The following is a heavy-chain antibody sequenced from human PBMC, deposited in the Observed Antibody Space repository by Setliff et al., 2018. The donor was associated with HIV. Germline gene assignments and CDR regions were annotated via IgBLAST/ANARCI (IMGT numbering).Heavy chain of an antibody. J-gene: IGHJ4*02. V-gene: IGHV1-46*01. CDR3: ARGWEGGMDY. CDR1: GYTFTRYF. D-gene: IGHD1-26*01. Sequence: ASVKVSCKASGYTFTRYFMHCVRQAPGQGLEWLGMINPSGGSTWYAQKFQGRVTMTGDTSTNTLYMELSSLRFEDTAVYYCARGWEGGMDYWGQGTLVT. CDR2: INPSGGST.